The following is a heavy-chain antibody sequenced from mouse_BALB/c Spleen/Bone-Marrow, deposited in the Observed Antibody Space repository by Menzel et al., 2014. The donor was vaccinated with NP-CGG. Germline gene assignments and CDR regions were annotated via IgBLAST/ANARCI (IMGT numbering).Heavy chain of an antibody. D-gene: IGHD1-1*01. CDR1: GYTFTSYW. V-gene: IGHV1-69*02. CDR2: IYPSDSYT. CDR3: TRVRGYGSRAWFAY. Sequence: VQLQQSGAELVRPGASVKLSCKASGYTFTSYWINWVKQRPGQGLEWIGNIYPSDSYTNYNQKFKDEATLTVDKSSSTAYMQLSSPTSEDSAVYYCTRVRGYGSRAWFAYWGQGTLVTVSA. J-gene: IGHJ3*01.